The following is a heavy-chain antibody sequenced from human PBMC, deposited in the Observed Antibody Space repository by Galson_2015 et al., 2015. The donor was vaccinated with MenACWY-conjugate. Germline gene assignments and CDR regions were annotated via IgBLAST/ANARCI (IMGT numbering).Heavy chain of an antibody. Sequence: QSGAEVKKPGESLKMSCKGSGYSFTKYWVAWVRQMPGKGLEWVGIIDPVNSNIRHSPPFQGQVTISADESISTAYLQWSSLKASDTAMYYCARHPPGGRGMDVWGRGTTVTVSS. CDR2: IDPVNSNI. D-gene: IGHD1-26*01. V-gene: IGHV5-51*01. CDR3: ARHPPGGRGMDV. CDR1: GYSFTKYW. J-gene: IGHJ6*02.